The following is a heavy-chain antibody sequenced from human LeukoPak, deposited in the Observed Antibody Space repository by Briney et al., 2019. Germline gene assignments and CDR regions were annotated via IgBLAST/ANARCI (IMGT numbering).Heavy chain of an antibody. Sequence: PSEALSLTCTVSGGSISSYYWSWIRQPPGKGLEWVGYISYSGSTNYNPSLKSRVTMSVDTSKNQFSLKLSSVTAADTAVYYCARDRDNCSSTSCYNWFDPWGQGTLVTVSS. D-gene: IGHD2-2*01. CDR2: ISYSGST. CDR1: GGSISSYY. CDR3: ARDRDNCSSTSCYNWFDP. J-gene: IGHJ5*02. V-gene: IGHV4-59*01.